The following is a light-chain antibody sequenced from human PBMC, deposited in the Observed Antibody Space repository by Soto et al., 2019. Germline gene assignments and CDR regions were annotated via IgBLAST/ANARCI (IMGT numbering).Light chain of an antibody. J-gene: IGKJ3*01. CDR1: QSLSSY. Sequence: DIQMTQSPSSLSASVEDRVTITWRGSQSLSSYLNWYEQKPGKPPKLMIYAAFSLQSGVPSRFSGSGSGTDFTLTISSRQPEDFVTYYCQQSYSTPFTVRRGTRVDIK. CDR3: QQSYSTPFT. CDR2: AAF. V-gene: IGKV1-39*01.